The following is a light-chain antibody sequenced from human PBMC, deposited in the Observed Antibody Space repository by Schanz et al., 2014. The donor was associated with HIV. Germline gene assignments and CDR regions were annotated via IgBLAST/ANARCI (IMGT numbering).Light chain of an antibody. Sequence: EIVLTQSPATLSLSPGERATLSCRASQSVSRYLAWYQQKPGQAPRLLIYDASNRATGIPARFSGSGSGTDFTLTISSLEPEDFAVYYCLQRSNWPPLTFGGGTKVEFK. CDR3: LQRSNWPPLT. J-gene: IGKJ4*01. CDR1: QSVSRY. CDR2: DAS. V-gene: IGKV3-11*01.